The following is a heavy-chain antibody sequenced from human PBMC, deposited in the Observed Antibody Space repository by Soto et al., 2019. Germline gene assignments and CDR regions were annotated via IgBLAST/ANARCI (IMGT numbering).Heavy chain of an antibody. D-gene: IGHD2-2*02. CDR2: IYWDGDK. V-gene: IGHV2-5*02. CDR3: GTRPPHLPYTELRVGY. Sequence: SGPTLVNPTQTLTLTCTFSGFSLTTSGVGVAWIRQPPGKALEWLALIYWDGDKRYSPSLKSRLTGTKDTSKNQAVLTMTNMEPVDTALYCFGTRPPHLPYTELRVGYWGQGTLVTVSS. CDR1: GFSLTTSGVG. J-gene: IGHJ4*02.